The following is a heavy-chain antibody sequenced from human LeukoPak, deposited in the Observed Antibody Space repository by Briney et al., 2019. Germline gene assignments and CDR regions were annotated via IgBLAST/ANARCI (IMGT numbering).Heavy chain of an antibody. CDR2: MYHSGKT. V-gene: IGHV4-39*01. CDR1: GGSISSSNGYY. Sequence: SETLSLTCTVSGGSISSSNGYYWGWIRQSPGKGLEWIGSMYHSGKTYHNPSLKSRVTISVDTSKNQFSLKLNSVTATDTAVYYCARHYGPWGQGTLVTVSS. D-gene: IGHD3-10*01. J-gene: IGHJ4*02. CDR3: ARHYGP.